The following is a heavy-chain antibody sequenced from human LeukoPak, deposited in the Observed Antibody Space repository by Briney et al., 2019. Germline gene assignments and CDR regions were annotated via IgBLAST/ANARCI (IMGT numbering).Heavy chain of an antibody. D-gene: IGHD1-26*01. CDR1: GYTFTGYH. J-gene: IGHJ3*02. CDR3: ARVQKWELLRSTAFDI. Sequence: ASVKVSCKTSGYTFTGYHIHWVRQATGQGLEWMGSINPNSGSTNYAQKFQGRVTMTRDTSISTAYMEPRSLRSDDTAVYYCARVQKWELLRSTAFDIWGQETMVTVSS. V-gene: IGHV1-2*02. CDR2: INPNSGST.